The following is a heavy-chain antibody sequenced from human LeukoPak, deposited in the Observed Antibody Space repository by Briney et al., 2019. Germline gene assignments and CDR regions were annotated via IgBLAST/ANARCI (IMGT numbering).Heavy chain of an antibody. CDR1: GDSISSYY. CDR2: IHTGGGT. CDR3: ARDSFRVAGFDY. J-gene: IGHJ4*02. D-gene: IGHD6-19*01. Sequence: PSETLSLTCTVSGDSISSYYWSWIRQPPGKGLEWIGYIHTGGGTSYIPSLKGRVTISIDTSKNQFSLKLSSVTAADSAVYYCARDSFRVAGFDYWGQGTLVTVSS. V-gene: IGHV4-4*09.